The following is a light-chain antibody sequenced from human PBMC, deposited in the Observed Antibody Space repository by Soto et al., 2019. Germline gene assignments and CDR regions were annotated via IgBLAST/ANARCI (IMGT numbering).Light chain of an antibody. V-gene: IGKV3-11*01. CDR1: QSVSSY. J-gene: IGKJ1*01. Sequence: VLTLSPGTLSLCPGERASLSCRASQSVSSYLAWYQQKPGQAPRLLIYDASNRATGIPARFSGSGSGTDFTLTISSLEPEDFAVYYCQQYGGSPMWTFGEGTKVDIK. CDR2: DAS. CDR3: QQYGGSPMWT.